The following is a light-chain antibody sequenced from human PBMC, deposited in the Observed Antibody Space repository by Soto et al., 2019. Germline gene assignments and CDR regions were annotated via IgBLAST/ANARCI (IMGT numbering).Light chain of an antibody. CDR1: QSVSSSF. V-gene: IGKV3-20*01. CDR2: GAS. Sequence: EIVLTQSPGTLSLSPGERATLSCRASQSVSSSFLAWYQQKPGQAPRLLIYGASSRATGIPDRFSGSGSGTDFTLTLSRLEPEDVAVYYCQQYGSSPLTFGVGTKVEIK. CDR3: QQYGSSPLT. J-gene: IGKJ4*01.